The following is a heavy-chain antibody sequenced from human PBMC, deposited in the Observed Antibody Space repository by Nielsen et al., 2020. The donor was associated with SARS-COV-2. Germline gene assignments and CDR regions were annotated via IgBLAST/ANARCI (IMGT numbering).Heavy chain of an antibody. Sequence: ASVKVSCKASGYTFTSYGISWVRQAPGKGLEWMGGFDPEDGETIYAQKFQGRVTMTEDTSTDTAYMELSSLRSEDTAVYYCATVPWTMIVDYYGMDVWGQGTTVTVSS. V-gene: IGHV1-24*01. CDR2: FDPEDGET. CDR1: GYTFTSYG. J-gene: IGHJ6*02. D-gene: IGHD3-22*01. CDR3: ATVPWTMIVDYYGMDV.